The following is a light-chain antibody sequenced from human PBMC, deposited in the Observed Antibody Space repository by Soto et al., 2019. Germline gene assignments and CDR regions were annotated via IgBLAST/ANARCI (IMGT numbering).Light chain of an antibody. CDR2: AAS. J-gene: IGKJ1*01. CDR3: QQYYSYPQT. Sequence: AIRMTQSPSSFAASTGDRVTITCRASQGISSYLAWYQQKPGKAPKLLIYAASTLQSGVPSRFRGSGSGTDFTLTISCLQSEDFATYYCQQYYSYPQTFGQGTKVDIK. V-gene: IGKV1-8*01. CDR1: QGISSY.